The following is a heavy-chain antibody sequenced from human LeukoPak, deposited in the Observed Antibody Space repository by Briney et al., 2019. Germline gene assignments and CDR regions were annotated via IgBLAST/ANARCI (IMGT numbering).Heavy chain of an antibody. J-gene: IGHJ4*02. D-gene: IGHD3-10*01. CDR3: ARDGYHYGSGTYMYESGPAAPDY. CDR2: IKQDGSEK. Sequence: GGSLRLSCAASGFTFSSYWMSWVRQAPGKGLEWVGNIKQDGSEKYYVDSVKGRFTISRDNAKNSLYLQMNSLRAEDTAVYYCARDGYHYGSGTYMYESGPAAPDYWGQGTLVTVSS. V-gene: IGHV3-7*01. CDR1: GFTFSSYW.